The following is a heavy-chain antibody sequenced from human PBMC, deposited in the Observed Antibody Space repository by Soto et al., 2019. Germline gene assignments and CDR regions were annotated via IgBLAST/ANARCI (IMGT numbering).Heavy chain of an antibody. CDR1: GFSLTTSGEG. CDR3: AHRVLRTVFGLVTTTAIYFDF. CDR2: IYWDDDK. D-gene: IGHD3-3*01. J-gene: IGHJ4*02. V-gene: IGHV2-5*05. Sequence: QITLNESGPTQVKPRQTLTLTCTFSGFSLTTSGEGVGWIRQSPGKAPAGLALIYWDDDKRYGPSLKSRLTITKDTSKNQVVLTMADLDPADTATYYCAHRVLRTVFGLVTTTAIYFDFWGQGTPVAVSS.